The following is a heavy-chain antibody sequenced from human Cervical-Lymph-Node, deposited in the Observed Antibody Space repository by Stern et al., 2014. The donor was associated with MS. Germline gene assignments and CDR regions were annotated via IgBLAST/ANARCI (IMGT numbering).Heavy chain of an antibody. CDR2: ISYLWLP. V-gene: IGHV4-39*01. CDR3: ARRDSSSYYFDY. CDR1: GGSISSSSYY. J-gene: IGHJ4*02. D-gene: IGHD6-6*01. Sequence: QLQLQESGPGLVKPSETLSLTCTVSGGSISSSSYYWGWIRQPPGKGLEWIGSISYLWLPYYNPSLRSRFTISVDTSNNQFSLKLSSVTAADTAVYYCARRDSSSYYFDYCGQGTLVTVSS.